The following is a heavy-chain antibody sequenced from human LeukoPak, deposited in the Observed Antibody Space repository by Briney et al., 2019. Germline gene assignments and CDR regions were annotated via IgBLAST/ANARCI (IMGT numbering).Heavy chain of an antibody. CDR2: INPTGDTT. Sequence: ASVKVSCKASGYTFTSHYMHWVRQAPGQGLEWMGVINPTGDTTRYAQKFQGRVTMTRDMSTSTDYMELSSLRSDDTAVYYCARDRSGYEGGDYWGQGTLVTVSS. CDR1: GYTFTSHY. D-gene: IGHD5-12*01. V-gene: IGHV1-46*01. J-gene: IGHJ4*02. CDR3: ARDRSGYEGGDY.